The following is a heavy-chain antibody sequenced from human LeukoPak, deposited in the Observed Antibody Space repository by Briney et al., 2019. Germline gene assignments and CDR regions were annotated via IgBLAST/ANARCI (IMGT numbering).Heavy chain of an antibody. J-gene: IGHJ4*02. CDR1: GGSFSGYY. Sequence: PSETLSLTCAVYGGSFSGYYWSWIRQPPGKGLEWIGEINHSGSTNYNPSLKSRVTISVDTSKNQFSLKLSSVTAADTAVYYCARGGFEDWDYDSSGYRDWCQGTLVTVSS. CDR3: ARGGFEDWDYDSSGYRD. CDR2: INHSGST. V-gene: IGHV4-34*01. D-gene: IGHD3-22*01.